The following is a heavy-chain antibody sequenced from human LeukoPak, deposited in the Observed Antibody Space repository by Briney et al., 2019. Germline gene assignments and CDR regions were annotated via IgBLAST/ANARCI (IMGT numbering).Heavy chain of an antibody. CDR1: GYSFTSYW. Sequence: GESLKISCQGFGYSFTSYWIGWVRQMPGKGMEWMGVLYPGDSRIRYNPSFQGQVSISVDKSISTAYLQWVILRASDSAMYYCACRDLTSTWSFPWGQGTLVTVSS. D-gene: IGHD6-13*01. V-gene: IGHV5-51*01. J-gene: IGHJ5*02. CDR3: ACRDLTSTWSFP. CDR2: LYPGDSRI.